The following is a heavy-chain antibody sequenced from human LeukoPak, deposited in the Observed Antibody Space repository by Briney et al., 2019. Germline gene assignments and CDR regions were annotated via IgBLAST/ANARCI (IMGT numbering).Heavy chain of an antibody. Sequence: GSLRLSCAASGFTFSSYGTHWVRQAPGKGLEWVAVIWYDGSNKYYADSVKGRFTISRDNSKNTLYLQMNSLRAEDTAVYYCARSYGDYEGYYYGMDVWGKGTTVTVSS. D-gene: IGHD4-17*01. CDR1: GFTFSSYG. J-gene: IGHJ6*04. CDR2: IWYDGSNK. V-gene: IGHV3-33*01. CDR3: ARSYGDYEGYYYGMDV.